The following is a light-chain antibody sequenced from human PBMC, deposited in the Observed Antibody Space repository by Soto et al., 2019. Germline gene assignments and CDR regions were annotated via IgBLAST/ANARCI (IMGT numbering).Light chain of an antibody. CDR2: DVS. CDR1: SSDVGGYNF. CDR3: SSYSTISTYV. J-gene: IGLJ1*01. Sequence: QSALTQPASVSGSPGQSLTISCTGTSSDVGGYNFVSWYQQHPGKAPKFMIYDVSNRPSGVSNRFSGSKSGNTASLTISGLQAEDEADYYCSSYSTISTYVFGTGTKRDRP. V-gene: IGLV2-14*01.